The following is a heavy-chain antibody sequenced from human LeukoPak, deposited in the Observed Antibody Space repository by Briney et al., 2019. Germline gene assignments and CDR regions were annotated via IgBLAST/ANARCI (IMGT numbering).Heavy chain of an antibody. CDR1: GYTFTKYY. Sequence: ASVTVSCKASGYTFTKYYIHWVRQAPGQGVEGMGWISPHSGDTNYAQTFQGRVTMTRATSISTASIDLSSVTSDDTAIYFCARVDPVVGASHSYFVYWGQGTLVTVSS. CDR2: ISPHSGDT. J-gene: IGHJ4*02. D-gene: IGHD1-26*01. V-gene: IGHV1-2*02. CDR3: ARVDPVVGASHSYFVY.